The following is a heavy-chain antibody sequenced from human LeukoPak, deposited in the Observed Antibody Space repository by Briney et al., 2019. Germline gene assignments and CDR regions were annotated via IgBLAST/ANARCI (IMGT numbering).Heavy chain of an antibody. CDR1: GFTFDDYA. J-gene: IGHJ4*02. Sequence: GGSLRLSCAASGFTFDDYAMHWVRQAPGKGLEWVSGISRNSGSIGYADSVKGRFTISRDNAKNSLYLQMNSLRAEDTALYYCAKESPPGRYCSGGSCYSSFDYWGQGTLVTVSS. V-gene: IGHV3-9*01. CDR3: AKESPPGRYCSGGSCYSSFDY. CDR2: ISRNSGSI. D-gene: IGHD2-15*01.